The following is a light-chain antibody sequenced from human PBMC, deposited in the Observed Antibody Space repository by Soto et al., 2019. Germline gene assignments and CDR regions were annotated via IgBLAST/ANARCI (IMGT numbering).Light chain of an antibody. CDR3: QQYASYPWT. V-gene: IGKV1-5*01. J-gene: IGKJ1*01. Sequence: DIQLTQTPSTLSQSIGDRVTTTCRASQSLSGWLAWYQQTPGKAPKLLISDAFRLESGVPSRFRGSGSGTEFSLTISSLQPGDSATFYCQQYASYPWTFGRGTKVDI. CDR1: QSLSGW. CDR2: DAF.